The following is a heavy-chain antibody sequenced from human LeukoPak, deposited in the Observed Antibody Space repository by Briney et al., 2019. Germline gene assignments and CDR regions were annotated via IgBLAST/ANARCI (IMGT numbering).Heavy chain of an antibody. V-gene: IGHV3-7*01. CDR2: IKQDGSEK. D-gene: IGHD6-13*01. CDR3: ARGMSSSFDY. J-gene: IGHJ4*02. CDR1: GFTFSNFW. Sequence: GGSLRLSCVVSGFTFSNFWMSWVRQAPGKGLEWVANIKQDGSEKYYVDSVKGRFTISRDNAKNSLYLQMNSLRAEDTAVYYCARGMSSSFDYWGQGTLVTVSS.